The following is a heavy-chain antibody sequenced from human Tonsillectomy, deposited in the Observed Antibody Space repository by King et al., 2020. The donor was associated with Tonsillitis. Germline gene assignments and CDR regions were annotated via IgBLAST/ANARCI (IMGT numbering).Heavy chain of an antibody. CDR1: GFTFRNAW. D-gene: IGHD3-3*01. CDR2: INSKTDGGTT. Sequence: VQLVESGGGLVKPGGSLRLSCAASGFTFRNAWMNWVRQAPGKGLEWVGRINSKTDGGTTDYAAPVKGRFTISRDDSKNTLFLQMNGLKTEDTAVYYCTTDSYYDFWSGYYADAFDIWGQGTMVTVSS. J-gene: IGHJ3*02. CDR3: TTDSYYDFWSGYYADAFDI. V-gene: IGHV3-15*07.